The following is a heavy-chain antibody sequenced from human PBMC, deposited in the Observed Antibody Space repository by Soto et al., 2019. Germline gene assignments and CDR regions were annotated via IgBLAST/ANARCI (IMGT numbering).Heavy chain of an antibody. CDR3: ARGEAQQLGDYYYYYGMDV. V-gene: IGHV4-4*07. CDR2: IYTSGST. D-gene: IGHD6-6*01. Sequence: SETLSLTCTVSGGAISSYYCSFIRHPACKGLEWIGRIYTSGSTNYNPSLKSRVTMSVDTSKNQFSLKLSSVTAADTAVYYCARGEAQQLGDYYYYYGMDVWGQGTTVTVSS. CDR1: GGAISSYY. J-gene: IGHJ6*02.